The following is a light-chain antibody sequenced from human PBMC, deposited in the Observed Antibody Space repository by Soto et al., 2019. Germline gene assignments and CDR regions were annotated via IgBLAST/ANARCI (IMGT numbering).Light chain of an antibody. CDR2: ATS. Sequence: DIQMTQSPSSLSASLGDRVTITCRASQNIDNYLNWYQHKPGKAPKLLIYATSTLQSGVPSRFSSSGSGTEFTLTISSLQPEDFATYFCQESYTGPAVSFGGGTKVDIK. J-gene: IGKJ4*01. V-gene: IGKV1-39*01. CDR1: QNIDNY. CDR3: QESYTGPAVS.